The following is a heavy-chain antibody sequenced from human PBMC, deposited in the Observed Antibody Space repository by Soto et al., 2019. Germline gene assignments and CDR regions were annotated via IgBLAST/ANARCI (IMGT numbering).Heavy chain of an antibody. CDR3: ARLLGAYNYFDY. CDR1: GFSVSSNY. D-gene: IGHD3-16*01. V-gene: IGHV3-53*01. Sequence: XGSLRLSCAASGFSVSSNYMSWVRQAPGKGLEWVSVIYSGVSTYYADSVKGRFTISRDNSRNTLYLQMNSLRAEDTAVYYCARLLGAYNYFDYCAQRTLVTVPS. CDR2: IYSGVST. J-gene: IGHJ4*02.